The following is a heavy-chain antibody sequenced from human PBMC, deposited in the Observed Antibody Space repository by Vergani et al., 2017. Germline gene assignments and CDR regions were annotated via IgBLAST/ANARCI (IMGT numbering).Heavy chain of an antibody. CDR1: GGSISSGDYY. J-gene: IGHJ4*02. CDR2: IYYSGST. Sequence: QVQLQESGPGLVKPSQTLSLTCTVSGGSISSGDYYWSWIRQPPGKGLEWIGYIYYSGSTYYNPSLKSRVTISVDTSKNQFYLKLSSVTAADTAVYYCASSIMITFGGVIGFDYWGQGTLVTVSS. V-gene: IGHV4-30-4*01. D-gene: IGHD3-16*02. CDR3: ASSIMITFGGVIGFDY.